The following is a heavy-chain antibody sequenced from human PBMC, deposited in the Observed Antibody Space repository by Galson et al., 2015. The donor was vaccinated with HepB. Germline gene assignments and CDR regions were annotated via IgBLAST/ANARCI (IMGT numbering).Heavy chain of an antibody. D-gene: IGHD2-2*02. V-gene: IGHV3-33*01. J-gene: IGHJ6*03. CDR3: ARRGALEYCSSTSCYTHYYYYYMDV. CDR2: IWYDGSNK. CDR1: GFTFSSYG. Sequence: SLRLSCAASGFTFSSYGMHWVRQAPGKGLEWVAVIWYDGSNKYYADSVKGRFTISRDNSKNTLYLQMNSLRAEDTAGYYCARRGALEYCSSTSCYTHYYYYYMDVWGKGTTVTVSS.